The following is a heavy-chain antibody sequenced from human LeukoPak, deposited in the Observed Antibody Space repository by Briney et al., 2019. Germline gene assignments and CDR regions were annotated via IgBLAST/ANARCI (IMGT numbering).Heavy chain of an antibody. D-gene: IGHD3-9*01. V-gene: IGHV3-33*06. Sequence: QPGRSLRLSCAASGFTFSSYGMHWVRQAPGKGLEWVAVIWYDGSNKYYADSVKGRFTISRDNSKNTLYLQMNSLRAEDTALYYCAKWGDYDVLTGYYVPDYWGQGTLVTVSS. J-gene: IGHJ4*02. CDR1: GFTFSSYG. CDR3: AKWGDYDVLTGYYVPDY. CDR2: IWYDGSNK.